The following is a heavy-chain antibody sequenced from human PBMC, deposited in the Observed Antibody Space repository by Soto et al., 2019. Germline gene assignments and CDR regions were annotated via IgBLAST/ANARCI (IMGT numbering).Heavy chain of an antibody. CDR1: GASLSSHY. J-gene: IGHJ5*02. CDR3: GSVRPSGYVLS. CDR2: VYFSGNT. Sequence: PAETLSLTCTVPGASLSSHYWTWIRQSPGKGLEWIGYVYFSGNTNYNPSLKSGVTISIDTSKNQFSLRLASVTAADTAFYYCGSVRPSGYVLSWGQGTLVTVSS. V-gene: IGHV4-59*11. D-gene: IGHD6-25*01.